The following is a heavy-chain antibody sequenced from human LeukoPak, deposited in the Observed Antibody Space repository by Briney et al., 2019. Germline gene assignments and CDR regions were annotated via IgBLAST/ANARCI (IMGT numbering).Heavy chain of an antibody. D-gene: IGHD2-15*01. V-gene: IGHV4-59*08. J-gene: IGHJ4*02. CDR3: ARVEEGASKVAALDY. Sequence: SETLSLTCTVSGGSISSYYWSWIRQPPGKGLEWIGYIYYSGSTNYNPSLKSRVTISVDTSKNQFSLKLSSVTAADTAVYYCARVEEGASKVAALDYWGQGTLVTVSS. CDR2: IYYSGST. CDR1: GGSISSYY.